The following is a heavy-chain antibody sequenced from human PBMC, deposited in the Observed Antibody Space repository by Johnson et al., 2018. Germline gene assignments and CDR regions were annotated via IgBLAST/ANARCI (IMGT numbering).Heavy chain of an antibody. V-gene: IGHV3-74*01. D-gene: IGHD4-11*01. Sequence: EQLQESGGGLVQPGGTLRLSCAASGFTFSSYWMHWVRQAPGKGLVWVSRINSDGSSTSYADSVKGRFTISRDNAKNTLYLQMNSLRAEDTAVYYCARENDYSNPFDYWGQGTLVTVSS. J-gene: IGHJ4*02. CDR3: ARENDYSNPFDY. CDR1: GFTFSSYW. CDR2: INSDGSST.